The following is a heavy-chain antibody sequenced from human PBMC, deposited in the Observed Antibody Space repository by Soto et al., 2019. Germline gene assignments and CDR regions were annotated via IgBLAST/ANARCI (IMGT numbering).Heavy chain of an antibody. CDR1: GFTFSSYS. CDR2: MTSGSTYI. V-gene: IGHV3-21*01. Sequence: GGSLRLSCAASGFTFSSYSMNWVRQAPGKGLEWVSSMTSGSTYIYYADSVKGRFTISRDNAKRSLYLQTNSLRAEDTAVYYCARDSTIFGVVIMTAFDVWGQGTMVTVSS. CDR3: ARDSTIFGVVIMTAFDV. J-gene: IGHJ3*01. D-gene: IGHD3-3*01.